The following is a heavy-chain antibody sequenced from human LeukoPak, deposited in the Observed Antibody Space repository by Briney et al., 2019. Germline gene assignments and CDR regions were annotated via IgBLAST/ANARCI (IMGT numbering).Heavy chain of an antibody. CDR3: TTAVMH. V-gene: IGHV3-15*01. D-gene: IGHD2-8*01. J-gene: IGHJ4*02. CDR2: IKSNADGGTA. Sequence: KSGGSLRLSCAASGFTFRNAWMSWVRQAPGKGLEWVGRIKSNADGGTADYAAPVKGRFTISRDDSKNTLYLQMNSLKTEDTAVYYCTTAVMHWGQGTLVPVSS. CDR1: GFTFRNAW.